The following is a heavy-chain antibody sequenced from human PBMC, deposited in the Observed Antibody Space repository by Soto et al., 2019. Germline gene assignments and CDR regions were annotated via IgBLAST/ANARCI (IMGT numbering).Heavy chain of an antibody. CDR1: GGTFSSYA. D-gene: IGHD2-2*01. V-gene: IGHV1-69*01. CDR3: ARGAVVPAATYYYYGMDV. CDR2: IIPIFGTA. Sequence: QVQLVQSGAEVKKPGSSVKVSCKASGGTFSSYAISWVRQAPGQGLEWRGGIIPIFGTANYAQKFQGRVTITADESTSTAYMELSSLRSEDTAVYYCARGAVVPAATYYYYGMDVWGQGTTVTVSS. J-gene: IGHJ6*02.